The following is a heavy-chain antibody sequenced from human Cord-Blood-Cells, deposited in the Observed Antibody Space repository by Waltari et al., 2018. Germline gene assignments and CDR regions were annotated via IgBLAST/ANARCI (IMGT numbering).Heavy chain of an antibody. Sequence: QVQLVQSGAEVKKPGASVKVSCKASGYTFTSYAMHWVRQAPGQRLEWMGWINAGNGNTKYSQKFQGRVTITRDTSASTAYMELSSLRSEDTAVYYCARKCYYDSSGYYAFDIWGQGTMVTGSS. V-gene: IGHV1-3*01. CDR3: ARKCYYDSSGYYAFDI. D-gene: IGHD3-22*01. CDR2: INAGNGNT. CDR1: GYTFTSYA. J-gene: IGHJ3*02.